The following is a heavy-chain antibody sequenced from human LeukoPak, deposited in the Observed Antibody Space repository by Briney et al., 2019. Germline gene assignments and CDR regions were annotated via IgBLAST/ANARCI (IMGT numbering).Heavy chain of an antibody. J-gene: IGHJ4*02. V-gene: IGHV4-59*01. CDR2: IYYSGST. Sequence: PSETLSLTCTVSGGSISSYYWSWIRQPPGKGLEWIGYIYYSGSTNYNPSLKSRVTISVDTSKNQISLKLSSVTAADTAVYYCARESRGSSSSWYFDYWGQGTLVTVSS. D-gene: IGHD6-6*01. CDR1: GGSISSYY. CDR3: ARESRGSSSSWYFDY.